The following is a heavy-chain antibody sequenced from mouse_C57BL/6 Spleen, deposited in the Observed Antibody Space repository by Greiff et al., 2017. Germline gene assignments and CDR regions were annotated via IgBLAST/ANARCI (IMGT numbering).Heavy chain of an antibody. Sequence: QVQLQQPGAELVRPGSSVKLSCKASGYTFTSYWMDWVKQRPGQGLEWIGNIYPSDSETHYNQKFKDKATLTVDKSSSTAYMQLSSLTSEDYAVYYCARSGTTPFAYWGQGTLVTVSA. CDR2: IYPSDSET. CDR1: GYTFTSYW. V-gene: IGHV1-61*01. D-gene: IGHD3-3*01. J-gene: IGHJ3*01. CDR3: ARSGTTPFAY.